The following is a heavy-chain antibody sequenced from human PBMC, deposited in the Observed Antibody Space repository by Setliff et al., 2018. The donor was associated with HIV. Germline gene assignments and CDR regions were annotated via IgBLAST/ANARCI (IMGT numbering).Heavy chain of an antibody. J-gene: IGHJ6*03. CDR1: GGSISSSSYY. CDR3: ARHPFYCSGGSCYSYYYYYMDV. D-gene: IGHD2-15*01. CDR2: IYYSGST. V-gene: IGHV4-39*01. Sequence: SEPLSLTCTVSGGSISSSSYYWGWIRQPPGKGLEWIGSIYYSGSTYYNPSLKSRVTISVDTSKNQFSLKLSSVTAADTAVYYCARHPFYCSGGSCYSYYYYYMDVWGKGTTVTVSS.